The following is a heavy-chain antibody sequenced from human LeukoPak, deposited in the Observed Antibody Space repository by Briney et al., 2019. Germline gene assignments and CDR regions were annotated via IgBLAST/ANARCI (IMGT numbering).Heavy chain of an antibody. J-gene: IGHJ4*02. CDR2: ISGSGGST. CDR1: GFTFNGYW. CDR3: AKRCYYDSSGYYSPYFDY. V-gene: IGHV3-23*01. Sequence: GGSLRLSCIVSGFTFNGYWMSWVRQAPGKGLEWVSAISGSGGSTYYADSVKGRFTISRDNSKNTLYLQMNSLRAEDTAVYYCAKRCYYDSSGYYSPYFDYWGQGTLVTVSS. D-gene: IGHD3-22*01.